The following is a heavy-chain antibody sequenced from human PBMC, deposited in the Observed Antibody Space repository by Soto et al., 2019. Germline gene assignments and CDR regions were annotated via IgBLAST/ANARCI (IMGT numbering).Heavy chain of an antibody. D-gene: IGHD3-3*01. V-gene: IGHV4-39*01. CDR2: ISYSGST. CDR1: GGSISSGNYY. Sequence: SETLSLTCTFSGGSISSGNYYWSWIRQPPGKGLEWIGFISYSGSTYCNPSLKSRVTISVDTSKNQFSLKLSFVTAADTSVYYCARHGITIFGVVTGMDVWGQGTTVTVSS. CDR3: ARHGITIFGVVTGMDV. J-gene: IGHJ6*02.